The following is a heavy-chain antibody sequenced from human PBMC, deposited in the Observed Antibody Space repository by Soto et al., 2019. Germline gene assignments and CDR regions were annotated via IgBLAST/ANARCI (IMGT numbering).Heavy chain of an antibody. J-gene: IGHJ6*02. CDR3: AREYSGYGGRYGMDV. CDR1: AGTFSSYA. D-gene: IGHD5-12*01. CDR2: IIPIFGTA. Sequence: SVKVSCKASAGTFSSYAISWVRQAPGQGLEWMGGIIPIFGTANYAQKFQSRVTITADESTSTAYMELSSLRSEDTAVYYCAREYSGYGGRYGMDVCGQGTTVIVSS. V-gene: IGHV1-69*13.